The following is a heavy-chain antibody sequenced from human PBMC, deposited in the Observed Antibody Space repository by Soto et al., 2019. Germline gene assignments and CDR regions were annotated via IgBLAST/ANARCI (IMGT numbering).Heavy chain of an antibody. V-gene: IGHV1-18*04. CDR3: ARKSLSNFNWFDP. D-gene: IGHD4-4*01. CDR2: INADYSNT. CDR1: GYTFTNYG. J-gene: IGHJ5*02. Sequence: QLQLVQSGTELKKPGASVKVSCKASGYTFTNYGITWVRQAPGQGLEWIGWINADYSNTNYEQKFQGRVTMTTDTSTNSAYMELRSLRSDDTAVFYCARKSLSNFNWFDPWGQGTLVTVSS.